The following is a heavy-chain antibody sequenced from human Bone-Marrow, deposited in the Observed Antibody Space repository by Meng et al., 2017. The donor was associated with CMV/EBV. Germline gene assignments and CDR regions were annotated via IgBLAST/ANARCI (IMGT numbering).Heavy chain of an antibody. CDR3: ARVGSSGWKRYFDY. Sequence: ASVKVSCKASGNTFTSYDIDWVRQATGQGLEWMGWMNPNSGNAGYAQKFQGRVTMTWNTSISTAYMELSSLRSGDTAVYYCARVGSSGWKRYFDYWGQGTLVTVSS. CDR1: GNTFTSYD. D-gene: IGHD6-19*01. CDR2: MNPNSGNA. V-gene: IGHV1-8*01. J-gene: IGHJ4*02.